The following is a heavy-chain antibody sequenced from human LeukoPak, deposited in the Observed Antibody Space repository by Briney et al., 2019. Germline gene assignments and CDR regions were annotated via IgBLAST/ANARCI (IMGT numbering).Heavy chain of an antibody. CDR3: AKISGGSYLDY. D-gene: IGHD3-16*01. J-gene: IGHJ4*02. CDR1: GFTFSSYG. Sequence: GGSLRLSCAASGFTFSSYGMPWVRQAPGKGLEWVAVISYDGSNKYYADSVKGRFTISRDNSKNTLYLQMNSLRAEDTAVYYCAKISGGSYLDYWGQGTLVTVSS. V-gene: IGHV3-30*18. CDR2: ISYDGSNK.